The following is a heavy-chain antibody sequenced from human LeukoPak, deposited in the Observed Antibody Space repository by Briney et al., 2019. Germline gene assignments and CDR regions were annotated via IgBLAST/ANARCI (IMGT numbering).Heavy chain of an antibody. Sequence: SETLSLTCTVAAGSISSYYWSWNRRLPGKGMEWIGYIYYTGSTSYNTSLKSRVTISLNTSKSQFSLRLTSVTAADTAVYYCASHGSSGHDPLTWGQGTLVTVSS. CDR3: ASHGSSGHDPLT. D-gene: IGHD5-12*01. CDR1: AGSISSYY. J-gene: IGHJ4*02. CDR2: IYYTGST. V-gene: IGHV4-59*08.